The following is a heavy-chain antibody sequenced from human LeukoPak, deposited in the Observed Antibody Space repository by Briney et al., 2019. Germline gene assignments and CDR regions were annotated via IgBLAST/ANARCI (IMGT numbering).Heavy chain of an antibody. CDR1: GFTFSSYW. V-gene: IGHV3-7*01. CDR2: IKQDGSEK. D-gene: IGHD6-19*01. Sequence: GGSLRLSCAAFGFTFSSYWMSWVRQAPGKGLEWVANIKQDGSEKYYVDSVKGRFTISRDNAKNSLYLQMNSLRAEDTAVYYCARTLILYSSGWYYFDYWGQGTLVTVSS. J-gene: IGHJ4*02. CDR3: ARTLILYSSGWYYFDY.